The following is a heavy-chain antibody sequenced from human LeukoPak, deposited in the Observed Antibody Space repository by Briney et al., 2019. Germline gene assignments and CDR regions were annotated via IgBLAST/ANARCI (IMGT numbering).Heavy chain of an antibody. D-gene: IGHD3-9*01. CDR3: ARTDILTGYYRTFDY. Sequence: SQTLSLTCTVSGGSISSGGYYWSWIRQHPGKGLEWIGYIYYSGSTYYNPSPKSRVTISVDTSKNQFSLKLSSVTAADTAVYYCARTDILTGYYRTFDYWGQGTLVTVSS. V-gene: IGHV4-31*03. J-gene: IGHJ4*02. CDR1: GGSISSGGYY. CDR2: IYYSGST.